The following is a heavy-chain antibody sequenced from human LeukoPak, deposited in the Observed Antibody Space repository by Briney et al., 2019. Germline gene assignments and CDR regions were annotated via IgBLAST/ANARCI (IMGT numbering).Heavy chain of an antibody. CDR3: TRDRAGTQSWVEFDL. D-gene: IGHD3-10*01. CDR2: IYTSGST. V-gene: IGHV3-66*03. CDR1: GFSVSSTY. J-gene: IGHJ5*02. Sequence: GSLRLTCAASGFSVSSTYMSWVRQAPGKGLEWVSLIYTSGSTFYADSVMGRFTISRDNSKNTLFLQMNSLRAEDSAVYYCTRDRAGTQSWVEFDLWGQGTLVTVSS.